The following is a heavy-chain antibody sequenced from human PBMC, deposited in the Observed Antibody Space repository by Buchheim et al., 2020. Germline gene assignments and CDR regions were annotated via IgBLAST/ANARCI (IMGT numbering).Heavy chain of an antibody. CDR1: GGSINRGDHH. CDR3: ARGRSSSSWYFDY. CDR2: IYYSGST. V-gene: IGHV4-30-4*01. Sequence: QVQLQESGPGLVKPSQTLSLTCTVSGGSINRGDHHWSWIRQPPGRGLEWVWYIYYSGSTYYNPSLKSRVTLSVDTSTNQFSLKLSSVTAADTAVYYCARGRSSSSWYFDYWGQGTL. J-gene: IGHJ4*02. D-gene: IGHD6-13*01.